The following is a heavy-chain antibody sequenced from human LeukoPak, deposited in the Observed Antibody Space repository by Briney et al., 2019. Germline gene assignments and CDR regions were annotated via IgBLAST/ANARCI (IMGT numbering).Heavy chain of an antibody. V-gene: IGHV4-59*08. J-gene: IGHJ5*02. Sequence: SETLSLTCTVSGGSISSYYWSWIRQPPGKGLEWIGYIYYSGSTNYNPSLKSRVTISVDTSKNQFSLKLSSVTAADTAVYYCARQPATSVGEEEQVNWFDPWGQGTLVTVSS. CDR2: IYYSGST. D-gene: IGHD3-10*01. CDR1: GGSISSYY. CDR3: ARQPATSVGEEEQVNWFDP.